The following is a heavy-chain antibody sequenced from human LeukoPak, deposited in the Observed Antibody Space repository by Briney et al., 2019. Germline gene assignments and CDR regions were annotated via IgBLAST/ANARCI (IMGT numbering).Heavy chain of an antibody. CDR3: VSSSSHYYYYYYMDV. CDR2: IYYSGST. D-gene: IGHD6-6*01. J-gene: IGHJ6*03. CDR1: GGSISSYY. Sequence: SETLSLTFTVSGGSISSYYWSWIRQPPGKGLEWIGYIYYSGSTNYNPSLKSRVTISVDTSKNQFSLKLSSVTAADTAVYYCVSSSSHYYYYYYMDVWGKGTTVTVSS. V-gene: IGHV4-59*01.